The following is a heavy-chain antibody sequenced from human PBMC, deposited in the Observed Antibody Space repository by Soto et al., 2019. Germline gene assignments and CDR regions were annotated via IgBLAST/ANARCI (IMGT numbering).Heavy chain of an antibody. D-gene: IGHD1-26*01. CDR2: INPNSGGT. J-gene: IGHJ4*02. CDR1: GYTFTGYY. Sequence: SVEVSFKASGYTFTGYYMHWVRQAPGQGLEWMGWINPNSGGTNYAQKFQGRVTMTRDTSISTAYMELSRLRSDDTAVYYCARDRIVGATGGAYFDYWGQGTLVTVSS. V-gene: IGHV1-2*02. CDR3: ARDRIVGATGGAYFDY.